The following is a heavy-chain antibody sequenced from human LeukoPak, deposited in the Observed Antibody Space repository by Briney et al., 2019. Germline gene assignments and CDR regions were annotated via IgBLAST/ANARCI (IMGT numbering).Heavy chain of an antibody. CDR1: GFTFSSYE. CDR3: ARDSSMLRGPLVIYYFDF. V-gene: IGHV3-23*01. J-gene: IGHJ4*02. CDR2: ISGGGDAT. Sequence: GGSLRLSCVVTGFTFSSYEMNWVRQAPGKGLEWVSTISGGGDATYYADSVKGRFTISRDNSKNTLYLQMNSLRVEDTAVYYCARDSSMLRGPLVIYYFDFWGQGTLVTVSS. D-gene: IGHD3-10*01.